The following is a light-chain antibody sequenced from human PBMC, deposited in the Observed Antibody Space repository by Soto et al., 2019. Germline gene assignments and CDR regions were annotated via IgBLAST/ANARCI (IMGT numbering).Light chain of an antibody. CDR3: QASYSTPLT. Sequence: DIQMTQSPSSLSASMGDRVTLTCRSSQSIGNYLNWYQQKPGKAPSLLIHSASTLQSGVPSRFSGSGSGTDFTCTISGLQPDDVATYYCQASYSTPLTFGQGTRLE. CDR2: SAS. V-gene: IGKV1-39*01. CDR1: QSIGNY. J-gene: IGKJ5*01.